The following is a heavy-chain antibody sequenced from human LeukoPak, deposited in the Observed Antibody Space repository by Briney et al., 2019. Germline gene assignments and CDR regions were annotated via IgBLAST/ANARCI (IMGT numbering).Heavy chain of an antibody. CDR2: IRSKVHGGTA. Sequence: GGSLRLSCTPSGFTLGDDTMSWFRQAPGKGLEWVGFIRSKVHGGTAEYAASVKGRFTISRDDSKSVAYLQMNSLKIEDTAVYYCAREPRGRWLQFDYWGQGALVTVSS. V-gene: IGHV3-49*03. CDR1: GFTLGDDT. CDR3: AREPRGRWLQFDY. J-gene: IGHJ4*02. D-gene: IGHD5-24*01.